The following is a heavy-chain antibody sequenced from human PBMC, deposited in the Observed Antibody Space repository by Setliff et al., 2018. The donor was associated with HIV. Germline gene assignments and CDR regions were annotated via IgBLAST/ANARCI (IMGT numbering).Heavy chain of an antibody. Sequence: PSETLSLTCAVSGASDISYIWWSWVRRPPGKGLEWVANIKEDGSETYFVDSLKGRFTASRDNARNSLYLQMNSLRAEDTAVYYCASVLFNRKGWHWDRWGQGTLVTVSS. CDR2: IKEDGSET. J-gene: IGHJ4*02. D-gene: IGHD6-19*01. CDR1: GASDISYIW. CDR3: ASVLFNRKGWHWDR. V-gene: IGHV3-7*03.